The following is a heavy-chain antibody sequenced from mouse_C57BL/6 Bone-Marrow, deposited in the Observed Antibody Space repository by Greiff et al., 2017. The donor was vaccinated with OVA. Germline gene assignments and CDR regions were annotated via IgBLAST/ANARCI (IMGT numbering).Heavy chain of an antibody. Sequence: QVQLQQPGAELVKPGASVKLSCKASGYTFTSYWMQWVKQRPGQGLEWIGEIDPSDSYTNYNQKFKGKATLTVDTSSSTAYMQLSSLTSEDSAVYYCARSLLYDGYWYFDVWGTGTTVTVSS. J-gene: IGHJ1*03. D-gene: IGHD2-3*01. CDR1: GYTFTSYW. CDR2: IDPSDSYT. CDR3: ARSLLYDGYWYFDV. V-gene: IGHV1-50*01.